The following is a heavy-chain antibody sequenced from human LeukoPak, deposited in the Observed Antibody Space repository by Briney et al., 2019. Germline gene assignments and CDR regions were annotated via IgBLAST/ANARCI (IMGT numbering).Heavy chain of an antibody. Sequence: SETLSLTCTVSGGSISSSSYYWGWIRQPPGKGLDWIGSIYYSGSTYYNPSLKSRVTISVDTSKNQFSLKLSSVTAADTAVYYCGRHEFYGSYYFDYWGQGTLVTVSS. J-gene: IGHJ4*02. CDR3: GRHEFYGSYYFDY. D-gene: IGHD1-26*01. CDR2: IYYSGST. V-gene: IGHV4-39*01. CDR1: GGSISSSSYY.